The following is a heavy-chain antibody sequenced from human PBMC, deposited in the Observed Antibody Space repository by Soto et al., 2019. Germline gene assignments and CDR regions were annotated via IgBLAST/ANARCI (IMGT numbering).Heavy chain of an antibody. J-gene: IGHJ5*02. CDR3: TRDASRDSSARGWFDP. CDR1: GDSVSSRNCY. V-gene: IGHV4-61*01. D-gene: IGHD6-13*01. Sequence: PSETLSLTCNVSGDSVSSRNCYWSWIRLPPGKGLEWIGYLYYSGITNYNPSLKSRVTISADTSKNQFSLKLTSVTAADTAVYYCTRDASRDSSARGWFDPWGPGTLVTVSS. CDR2: LYYSGIT.